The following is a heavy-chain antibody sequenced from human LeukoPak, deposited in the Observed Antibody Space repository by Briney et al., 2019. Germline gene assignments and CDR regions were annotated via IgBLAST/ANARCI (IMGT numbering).Heavy chain of an antibody. J-gene: IGHJ4*02. D-gene: IGHD3-22*01. Sequence: GGSLRLSCAASGFTFSSYAMSWVRQAPGKGLEWVSAISGSGGSTYYADSVKGRFTISRDNSKNTLYLQMNSLRAEDTAVYYCAKDSLPTTGIYDSSGYPDYWGQGTLVTVSS. CDR1: GFTFSSYA. CDR3: AKDSLPTTGIYDSSGYPDY. CDR2: ISGSGGST. V-gene: IGHV3-23*01.